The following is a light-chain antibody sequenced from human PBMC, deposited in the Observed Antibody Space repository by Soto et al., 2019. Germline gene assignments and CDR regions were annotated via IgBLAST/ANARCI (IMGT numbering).Light chain of an antibody. CDR3: QQACSFPIT. CDR2: TAS. CDR1: QHVDSW. Sequence: DIQLTQSPSFVSASVGDRVSISCRASQHVDSWLAWYQHKPGIAPKLLLYTASTLESGVPSRFSRSGSRPAFTLTLPSLHPEDFAAYYSQQACSFPITFGQGTRLEIK. V-gene: IGKV1-12*01. J-gene: IGKJ5*01.